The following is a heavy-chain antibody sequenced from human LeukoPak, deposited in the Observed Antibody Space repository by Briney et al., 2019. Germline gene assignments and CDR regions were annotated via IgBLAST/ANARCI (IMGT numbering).Heavy chain of an antibody. D-gene: IGHD4-17*01. V-gene: IGHV3-23*01. CDR3: SKNGYGDSLAGGGY. CDR1: GSSFSNYG. J-gene: IGHJ4*02. Sequence: GGSLRLSCVASGSSFSNYGMSWVRQAPGKGLEWVSGISVTTYYADSVEGRFTISRDNPKNTLYLQMNSLTAEDTALYYCSKNGYGDSLAGGGYLGQGTLVTVSS. CDR2: ISVTT.